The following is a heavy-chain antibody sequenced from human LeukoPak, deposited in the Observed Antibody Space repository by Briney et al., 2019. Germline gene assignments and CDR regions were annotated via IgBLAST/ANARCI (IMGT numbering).Heavy chain of an antibody. Sequence: PGRSLRLSCAASGFTFSSYAMHWVRQAPGKGLEWVAVISYDGSNKYYADSVKGRFTISRDNSKNTLYLQMNSLRAEDTAVYYCATLKWFGELSVDYWGQGTLVTVSS. J-gene: IGHJ4*02. CDR2: ISYDGSNK. V-gene: IGHV3-30-3*01. CDR1: GFTFSSYA. D-gene: IGHD3-10*01. CDR3: ATLKWFGELSVDY.